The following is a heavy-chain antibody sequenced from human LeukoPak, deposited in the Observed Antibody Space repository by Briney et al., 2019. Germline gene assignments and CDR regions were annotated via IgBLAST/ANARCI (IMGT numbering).Heavy chain of an antibody. CDR1: GGSISSGDYY. CDR2: INYSGST. CDR3: ARDDSGSLDV. V-gene: IGHV4-30-4*01. D-gene: IGHD3-10*01. J-gene: IGHJ6*02. Sequence: SETLSLTCTVSGGSISSGDYYWSWIRQPPGKGLEWIGNINYSGSTYYNPSLKSRVTISVDTSKNQFSLKLTSVTVADTAVYYCARDDSGSLDVWGRGTTVNVSS.